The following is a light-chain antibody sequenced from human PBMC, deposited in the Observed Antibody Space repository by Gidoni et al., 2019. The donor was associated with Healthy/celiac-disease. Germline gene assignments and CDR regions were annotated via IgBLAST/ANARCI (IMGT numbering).Light chain of an antibody. CDR3: QQYNNWPPIT. J-gene: IGKJ5*01. CDR1: QSVSSN. CDR2: GAS. Sequence: EIVMTQSPANLSVSPGERATLSFRASQSVSSNLAWYQQKPGQDPRILIYGASTRATGIPARFSGCGSGTEFTLTISSLQSEDFAVYFCQQYNNWPPITFGQXTRLEIK. V-gene: IGKV3-15*01.